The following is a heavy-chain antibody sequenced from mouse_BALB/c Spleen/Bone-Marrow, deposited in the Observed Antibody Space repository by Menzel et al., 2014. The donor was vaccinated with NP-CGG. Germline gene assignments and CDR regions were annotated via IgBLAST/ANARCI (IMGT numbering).Heavy chain of an antibody. D-gene: IGHD2-4*01. J-gene: IGHJ1*01. Sequence: EVKLQESGAELVKPGASVKLSCTASGFNIKDTYMHRVKQRPEQGLEWIGRIDPANGNTKYDPKFQGKATITADTSSNTAYLQLSSLTSEDTAVYYCANYDYGWYFDVWGAGTTVTVSS. V-gene: IGHV14-3*02. CDR2: IDPANGNT. CDR1: GFNIKDTY. CDR3: ANYDYGWYFDV.